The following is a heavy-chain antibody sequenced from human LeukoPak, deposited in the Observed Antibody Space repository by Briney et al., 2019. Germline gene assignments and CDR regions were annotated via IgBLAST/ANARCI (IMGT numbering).Heavy chain of an antibody. CDR1: GFTFSSYW. D-gene: IGHD2-21*01. J-gene: IGHJ4*02. Sequence: PGWSLRLSRGASGFTFSSYWMSWVRQAPGKGLEWVANIKEDGSEKSHADSVKGRFTVSRDNTKNSLYLQMDSLRAEETAVYYCAKCGAYRSYDYWGQGILVIVSS. CDR3: AKCGAYRSYDY. V-gene: IGHV3-7*01. CDR2: IKEDGSEK.